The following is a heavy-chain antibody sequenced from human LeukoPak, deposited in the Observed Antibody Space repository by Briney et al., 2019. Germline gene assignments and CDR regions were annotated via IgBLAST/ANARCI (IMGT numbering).Heavy chain of an antibody. V-gene: IGHV3-7*01. CDR2: TKEDGSEK. J-gene: IGHJ4*02. Sequence: ARSRTLSCAASRSTLSTYWTSCVRHAPGKGREWVATTKEDGSEKYYMDSVKGRFTISRANAKNSLYLQMNRLRAEDTAVYYCARDRSRCYYWGQGTLVTVSS. CDR3: ARDRSRCYY. CDR1: RSTLSTYW.